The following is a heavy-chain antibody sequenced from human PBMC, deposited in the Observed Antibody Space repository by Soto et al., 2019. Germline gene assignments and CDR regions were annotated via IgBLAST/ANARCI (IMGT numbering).Heavy chain of an antibody. J-gene: IGHJ4*02. Sequence: SETLSLTCTVSGGSINNNYWSWIRQPPGKRLEWIGYIFSTVTTNYNPSLESRVTISVDTSKNQLSLKLRSVTAADTAVYHCARGGDNSHCYYDLWGQGTLVTVSS. CDR1: GGSINNNY. CDR3: ARGGDNSHCYYDL. CDR2: IFSTVTT. V-gene: IGHV4-59*01. D-gene: IGHD2-21*02.